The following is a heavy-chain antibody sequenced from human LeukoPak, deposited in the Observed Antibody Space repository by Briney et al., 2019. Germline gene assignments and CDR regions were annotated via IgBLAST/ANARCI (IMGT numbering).Heavy chain of an antibody. CDR2: INHSGST. J-gene: IGHJ4*02. CDR1: GGSFSGYY. D-gene: IGHD4-4*01. V-gene: IGHV4-34*01. CDR3: ARIGRGRDGYSY. Sequence: SETLSLTCAVYGGSFSGYYWSWIRQPPGKGLEWIGEINHSGSTNYNPSLKSRVTISVDTSKNQFSLKLSSVTAADTAVYYCARIGRGRDGYSYWGQGTLVTVSS.